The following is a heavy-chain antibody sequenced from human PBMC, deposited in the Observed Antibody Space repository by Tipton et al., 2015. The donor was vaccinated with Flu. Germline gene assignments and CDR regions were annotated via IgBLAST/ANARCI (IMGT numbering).Heavy chain of an antibody. CDR2: MYHNGGT. J-gene: IGHJ4*02. CDR3: ARVETVQLYSFDY. CDR1: GVSMTSDSYF. Sequence: TLSLTCTVSGVSMTSDSYFWGWIRQSPGKRLEWIGTMYHNGGTYFNPSLKSRVSLTLDTSKNQFSLKLKSVTAADTAVYYCARVETVQLYSFDYWGQGTVVTVSS. D-gene: IGHD5-18*01. V-gene: IGHV4-39*07.